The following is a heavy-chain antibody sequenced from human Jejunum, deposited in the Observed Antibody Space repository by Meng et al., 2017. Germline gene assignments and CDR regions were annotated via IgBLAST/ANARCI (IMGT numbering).Heavy chain of an antibody. Sequence: GESLKISCAASGLTFSSYWMSWVRQAPGKGLEWVAYIKQDGSEKYYVDSVKGRFTISRDNAKNSLYLQGNSLRAEDTAVYYCARMFTYSLYSWGQGTMVTVSS. CDR2: IKQDGSEK. V-gene: IGHV3-7*01. CDR3: ARMFTYSLYS. CDR1: GLTFSSYW. D-gene: IGHD5-18*01. J-gene: IGHJ3*01.